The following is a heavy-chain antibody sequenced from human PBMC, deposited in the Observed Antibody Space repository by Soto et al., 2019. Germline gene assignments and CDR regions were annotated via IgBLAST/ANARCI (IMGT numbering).Heavy chain of an antibody. J-gene: IGHJ4*02. CDR3: ARAALESPDNSGYQFDY. V-gene: IGHV4-31*03. CDR1: GDSISSGGHY. CDR2: IYYSGNT. D-gene: IGHD3-22*01. Sequence: SETLSLTCSVSGDSISSGGHYWSWIRQHPGKGLEWTGYIYYSGNTYYNPSLKSRVTTSVVTSKNHFSLKLSSVTAADTAVYYCARAALESPDNSGYQFDYWGQGTLVTVSS.